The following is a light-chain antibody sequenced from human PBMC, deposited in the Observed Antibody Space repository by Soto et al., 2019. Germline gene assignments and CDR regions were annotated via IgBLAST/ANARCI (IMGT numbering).Light chain of an antibody. Sequence: EIVLTQSPGTLSLSPGERATLSCRASQSVTSTYLAWYQQKPGPAPRLLIYGASNRATGIPDRFTGSGSVEYFTLTSSRLAAEDFAVYYFQQYGSSPLTFGGGTKVEIK. CDR1: QSVTSTY. J-gene: IGKJ4*01. CDR2: GAS. V-gene: IGKV3-20*01. CDR3: QQYGSSPLT.